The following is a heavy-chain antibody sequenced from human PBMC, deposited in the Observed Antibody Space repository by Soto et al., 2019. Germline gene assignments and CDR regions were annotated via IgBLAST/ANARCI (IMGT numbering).Heavy chain of an antibody. CDR2: INWNSEEI. J-gene: IGHJ5*02. D-gene: IGHD4-17*01. V-gene: IGHV3-9*01. CDR3: TKADYGDYSGSRPFDP. CDR1: GFTFDDYA. Sequence: DVQLVESGGALVQPGRSLRLSCVGSGFTFDDYAMHWVRQAPGKGLEWVSGINWNSEEIGYAASVKGRFTISRDNAKNSLFLQMTSLRAEDTALYFCTKADYGDYSGSRPFDPWGQGTLVTVSS.